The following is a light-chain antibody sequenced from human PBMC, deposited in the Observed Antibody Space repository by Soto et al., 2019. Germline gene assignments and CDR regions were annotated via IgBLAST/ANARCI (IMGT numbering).Light chain of an antibody. CDR3: QQHNSYLSWT. CDR2: AAS. Sequence: DIQMTQSPSSLSASVGDRVTITCRASQGIRNDLGWYQQRPGKAPKRLIYAASSLESGVPSRFSGSGSGTEFTLTISSLQPEDFATYYFQQHNSYLSWTFGQGTKVDIK. J-gene: IGKJ1*01. V-gene: IGKV1-17*01. CDR1: QGIRND.